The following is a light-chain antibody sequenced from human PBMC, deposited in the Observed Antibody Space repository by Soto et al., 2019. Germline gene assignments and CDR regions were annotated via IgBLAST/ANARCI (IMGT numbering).Light chain of an antibody. CDR3: QSYDSGLSGSWV. V-gene: IGLV1-40*01. CDR1: SSNIGAGHD. J-gene: IGLJ3*02. Sequence: QSVLTQPPSVSGAPGQRVTISCTGSSSNIGAGHDVSWYQQLPGTAPKLLIHANTNRPSGVPDRFSGSKSGTSASLAITGLQAEDEADYYCQSYDSGLSGSWVFGGGTKLTVL. CDR2: ANT.